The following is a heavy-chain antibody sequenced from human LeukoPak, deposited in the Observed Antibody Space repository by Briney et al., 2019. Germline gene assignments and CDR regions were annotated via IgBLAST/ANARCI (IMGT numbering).Heavy chain of an antibody. CDR2: VSTDGSTT. V-gene: IGHV3-74*01. J-gene: IGHJ4*02. CDR1: GFPFSSHR. CDR3: ARDTNGLAY. D-gene: IGHD2-8*01. Sequence: GSLRLSCAASGFPFSSHRMHWVRQAPGKGLVWVSCVSTDGSTTNYADSVKGRFTISRDNAKNTLYLQMNSLRVEDTAVYYCARDTNGLAYWGLGTRVTVSS.